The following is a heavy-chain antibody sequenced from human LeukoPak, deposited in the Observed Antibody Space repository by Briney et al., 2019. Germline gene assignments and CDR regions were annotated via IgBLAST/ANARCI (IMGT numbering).Heavy chain of an antibody. D-gene: IGHD6-13*01. CDR2: ISGSGGST. CDR3: ARMTYSSSWYSSGYSFDY. Sequence: PGGSLRLSCAASGFTFSSYAMSWVRQAPGKGLEWVSAISGSGGSTYYADSVKGRFTISRDNAKNSLYLQMNSLRAEDTAVYYCARMTYSSSWYSSGYSFDYWGQGTLVTVSS. J-gene: IGHJ4*02. CDR1: GFTFSSYA. V-gene: IGHV3-23*01.